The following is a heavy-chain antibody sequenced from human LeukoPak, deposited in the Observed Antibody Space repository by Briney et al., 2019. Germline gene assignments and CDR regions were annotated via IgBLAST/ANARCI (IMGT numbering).Heavy chain of an antibody. J-gene: IGHJ4*02. CDR3: AALWRYYFDY. D-gene: IGHD2/OR15-2a*01. Sequence: SETLSLTCAVSGDSISSGHWWSWVRQPPGKGLEWIGEIYHSGSTNYNPSLKSRVTISVDKSKNQFSLNLSSVTAADTAVYYCAALWRYYFDYWGQGTLVTVSS. V-gene: IGHV4-4*02. CDR1: GDSISSGHW. CDR2: IYHSGST.